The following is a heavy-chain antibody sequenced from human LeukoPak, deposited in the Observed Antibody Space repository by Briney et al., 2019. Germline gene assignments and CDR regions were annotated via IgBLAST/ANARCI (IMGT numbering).Heavy chain of an antibody. CDR2: ISYDGSNK. CDR1: GFTFSSYG. Sequence: GRSLRLSCAASGFTFSSYGMHWVRQAPGKGLEWVAVISYDGSNKYYADSVKGRFTISRDNSKNTLYLQMNSLRAEGTAVYYCAEEGDSSVDWGQGTLVTVSS. D-gene: IGHD3-22*01. J-gene: IGHJ4*02. CDR3: AEEGDSSVD. V-gene: IGHV3-30*18.